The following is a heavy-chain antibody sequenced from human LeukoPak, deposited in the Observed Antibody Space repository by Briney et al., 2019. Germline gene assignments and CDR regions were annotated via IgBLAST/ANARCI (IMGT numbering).Heavy chain of an antibody. CDR1: GYTFSNYY. CDR2: INPSGSRT. V-gene: IGHV1-46*01. CDR3: VRELAGGYFDY. D-gene: IGHD4-23*01. J-gene: IGHJ4*02. Sequence: ASVKVSCKASGYTFSNYYIHWVRQAPGQGLEWMGKINPSGSRTVYAQKFQGRVTVTRDTSTSTVYMDLSSLRSEDAAVYYCVRELAGGYFDYWGQGTLVTVSS.